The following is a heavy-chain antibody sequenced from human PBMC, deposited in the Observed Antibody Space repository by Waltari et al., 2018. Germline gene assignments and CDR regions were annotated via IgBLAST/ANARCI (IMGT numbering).Heavy chain of an antibody. CDR1: AGSFSGYY. V-gene: IGHV4-34*01. D-gene: IGHD2-15*01. J-gene: IGHJ5*02. Sequence: QVQLQQWGAGLLKPSETLSLTCAVYAGSFSGYYWRWIRQPPGQGLEWTGELKHRLMTKYNQSLKCRVTISVDASKSQISLKLSSVTAAATAVYYCAGGLNGAVGVVAATRVRNWFDPWGQGTLVTVSS. CDR3: AGGLNGAVGVVAATRVRNWFDP. CDR2: LKHRLMT.